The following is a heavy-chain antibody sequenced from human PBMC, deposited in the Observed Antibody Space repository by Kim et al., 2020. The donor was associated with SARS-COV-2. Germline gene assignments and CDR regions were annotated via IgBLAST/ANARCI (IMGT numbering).Heavy chain of an antibody. V-gene: IGHV3-21*01. CDR1: GFTFSSYS. CDR3: ARDGIDYDILTGYYKGRYYYYGMDV. Sequence: GGSLRLSCAASGFTFSSYSMNWVRQAPGKGLEWVSSISSSISYIYYADSVKGRFTISRDNAKNSLYLQMNSLRAEDTAVYYCARDGIDYDILTGYYKGRYYYYGMDVWGQGTTVTVSS. J-gene: IGHJ6*02. CDR2: ISSSISYI. D-gene: IGHD3-9*01.